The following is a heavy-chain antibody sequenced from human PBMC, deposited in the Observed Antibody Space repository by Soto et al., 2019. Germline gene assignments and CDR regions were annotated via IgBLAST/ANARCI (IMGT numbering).Heavy chain of an antibody. V-gene: IGHV1-18*01. D-gene: IGHD2-2*01. CDR3: ARDEGVVVPAAAKANWFDP. J-gene: IGHJ5*02. Sequence: ASVKVSCKASGYTFTGYGISWVRQAPGQGLEWMGWVSAYNGNTNYAQKLQGRVTMTTDTSTSTAYMELRSLRSDDTAVYYCARDEGVVVPAAAKANWFDPWGQGTLVTVSS. CDR1: GYTFTGYG. CDR2: VSAYNGNT.